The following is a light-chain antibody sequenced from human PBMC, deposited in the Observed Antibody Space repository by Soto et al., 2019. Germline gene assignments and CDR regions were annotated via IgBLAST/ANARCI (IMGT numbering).Light chain of an antibody. CDR2: AAS. J-gene: IGKJ5*01. CDR3: QQSYSPRIT. Sequence: DIQMTQTPSSLSASVGDRVTITCRSSQSISNYLNWYQQKPGKAPKLLSYAASSLQSGVPSRFSGSGSGTDFTLTISSLQPEDFTTYYCQQSYSPRITFGQGIRLEIK. V-gene: IGKV1-39*01. CDR1: QSISNY.